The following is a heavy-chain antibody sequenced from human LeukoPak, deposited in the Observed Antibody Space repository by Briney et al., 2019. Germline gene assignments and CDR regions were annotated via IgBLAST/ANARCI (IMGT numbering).Heavy chain of an antibody. J-gene: IGHJ4*02. Sequence: GGSLRLSCAASGFTFSDYYMRWIRQAPGKGLEWVSYISSSGSTIYYADSVKGRFTISRDNAKNSLYLQMNSLRAEDTAVYYCARDKSGGATSFDYWGQGTLVTVSS. CDR2: ISSSGSTI. V-gene: IGHV3-11*01. CDR3: ARDKSGGATSFDY. D-gene: IGHD1-26*01. CDR1: GFTFSDYY.